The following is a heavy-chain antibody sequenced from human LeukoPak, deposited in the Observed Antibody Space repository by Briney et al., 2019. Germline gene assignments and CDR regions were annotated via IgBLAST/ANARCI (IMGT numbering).Heavy chain of an antibody. CDR3: TRDPSVDYDLLSHWFDP. J-gene: IGHJ5*02. D-gene: IGHD3-9*01. Sequence: SVKVSCKASGGTFNSSGISWVRQAPGQGLEWMGGIVSFFGAAHYIQKFQGRLTITADESTSTAYMELSSLTSEDTAVYYCTRDPSVDYDLLSHWFDPWGQGTLVTVSS. V-gene: IGHV1-69*13. CDR1: GGTFNSSG. CDR2: IVSFFGAA.